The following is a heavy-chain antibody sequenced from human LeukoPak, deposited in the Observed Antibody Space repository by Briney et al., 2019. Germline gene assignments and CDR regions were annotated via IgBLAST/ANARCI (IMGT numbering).Heavy chain of an antibody. CDR2: INTYNGNT. V-gene: IGHV1-18*01. CDR1: GYTFTSYG. Sequence: ASVKVSCKASGYTFTSYGISWVRQAPGQGLEWMGWINTYNGNTNYAQKLQGRVTMTADTSTSTADMELRSLRSDDTAVYYCARDPHEFSSGWSHFEYWGQGTLVTVSS. J-gene: IGHJ4*02. D-gene: IGHD6-19*01. CDR3: ARDPHEFSSGWSHFEY.